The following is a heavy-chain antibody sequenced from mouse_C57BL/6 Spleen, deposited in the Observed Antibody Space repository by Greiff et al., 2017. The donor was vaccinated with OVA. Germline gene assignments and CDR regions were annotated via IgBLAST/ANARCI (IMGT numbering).Heavy chain of an antibody. CDR1: GFTFSNYW. J-gene: IGHJ2*01. V-gene: IGHV6-3*01. Sequence: EVKLQESGGGLVQPGGSMKLSCVASGFTFSNYWMNWVRQSPEKGLEWVAQIRLKSDNYATHYAESVKGRFTISRDDSKSSVYLQMNNLRAEDTGIYYCTDLLWYPSYSDYWGQGTTLTVSS. D-gene: IGHD2-1*01. CDR2: IRLKSDNYAT. CDR3: TDLLWYPSYSDY.